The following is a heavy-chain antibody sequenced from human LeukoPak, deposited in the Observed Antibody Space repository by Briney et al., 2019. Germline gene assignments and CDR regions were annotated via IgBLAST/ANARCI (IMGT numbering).Heavy chain of an antibody. D-gene: IGHD1-26*01. V-gene: IGHV4-34*01. CDR2: INHSGST. Sequence: PSETLSLTCAVYGGSFSGYYWSWIRQPPGKGLEWIGEINHSGSTNYNPSLKSRVTISVDTSKNQFSLKLSSVTAADTAVYYCARVVGATTLWYYFDYWGQGTLVTVSS. CDR1: GGSFSGYY. J-gene: IGHJ4*02. CDR3: ARVVGATTLWYYFDY.